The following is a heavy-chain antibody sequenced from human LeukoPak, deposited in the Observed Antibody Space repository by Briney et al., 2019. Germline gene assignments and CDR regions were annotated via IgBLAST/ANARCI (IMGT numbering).Heavy chain of an antibody. V-gene: IGHV1-3*01. Sequence: ASVKVSCKTSGYTFSSFDVIWVRQAPGQRLEWMGWINAGNGNTKYSQKFQGRVTITRDTSASTAYMELSSLRSEDTAVYYCARVGSLGGSYSRAFSYFDYWGQGTLVTVSS. D-gene: IGHD1-26*01. J-gene: IGHJ4*02. CDR3: ARVGSLGGSYSRAFSYFDY. CDR1: GYTFSSFD. CDR2: INAGNGNT.